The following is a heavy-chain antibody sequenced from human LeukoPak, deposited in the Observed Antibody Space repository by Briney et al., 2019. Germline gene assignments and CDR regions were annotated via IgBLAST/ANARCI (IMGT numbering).Heavy chain of an antibody. CDR3: ARDLYRIVVVPHYFDY. D-gene: IGHD3-22*01. CDR1: GFIFNKFW. Sequence: GGSLRLSCAASGFIFNKFWMSWVRQAPGKGLEWVANINQDGSERYYVDSVKGRFTISRDNAKNSLYLQMNSLRAEDTAVYYCARDLYRIVVVPHYFDYWGQGTLVTVSS. CDR2: INQDGSER. J-gene: IGHJ4*02. V-gene: IGHV3-7*01.